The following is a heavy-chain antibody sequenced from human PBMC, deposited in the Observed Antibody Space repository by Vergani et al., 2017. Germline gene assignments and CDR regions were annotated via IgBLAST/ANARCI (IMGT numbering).Heavy chain of an antibody. D-gene: IGHD4-17*01. CDR1: GGSFSGYY. CDR2: IYYSGST. CDR3: ACDYGDSRDSYYYYGMDV. Sequence: QVQLQQWGAGLLKPSETLSLTCAVSGGSFSGYYWSWIRQPPGKGLEWIGYIYYSGSTYYNPSLKSRVTISVDTSKNQFSLKLSSVTAADTAVYYCACDYGDSRDSYYYYGMDVWGQGTTVTVSS. V-gene: IGHV4-34*01. J-gene: IGHJ6*02.